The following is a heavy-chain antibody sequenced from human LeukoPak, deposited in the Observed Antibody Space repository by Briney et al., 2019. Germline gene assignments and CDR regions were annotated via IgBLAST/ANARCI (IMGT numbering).Heavy chain of an antibody. V-gene: IGHV1-46*01. CDR3: ARAVDTAMVISGDAFDI. Sequence: GASVKVSCKASGYTFTSYYMHWVRQAPGQGLEWMGIINPSGGSTSYAQKFQGRVTMTRDMSTSTVYMELSSLRSEDTAVYYCARAVDTAMVISGDAFDIWGQGTMVTVSS. J-gene: IGHJ3*02. D-gene: IGHD5-18*01. CDR1: GYTFTSYY. CDR2: INPSGGST.